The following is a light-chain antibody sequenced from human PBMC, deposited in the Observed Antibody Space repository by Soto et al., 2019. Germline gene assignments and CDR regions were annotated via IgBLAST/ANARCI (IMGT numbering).Light chain of an antibody. V-gene: IGKV1-33*01. Sequence: IQLTQSPSSLSASIGDRVTISCQASLDISNYLNWYQQRPGKAPKLLIYDASTLETGVPSRFRGSGYGTDFTLTITSLQPGDIATYYCQHCHDMPLTFGGGTKVDIK. CDR1: LDISNY. J-gene: IGKJ4*01. CDR3: QHCHDMPLT. CDR2: DAS.